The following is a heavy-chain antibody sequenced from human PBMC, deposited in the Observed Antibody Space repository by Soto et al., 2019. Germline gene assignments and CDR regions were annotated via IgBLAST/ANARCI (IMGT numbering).Heavy chain of an antibody. CDR1: GFAFSSYS. V-gene: IGHV3-21*01. D-gene: IGHD4-17*01. CDR2: ISSSSSYI. Sequence: PGGSLRLSCAASGFAFSSYSMNWVRQAPGKGLEWVSSISSSSSYIYYADSVKGRFTISRDNAKNSLYLQMNSLRAEDTAVYYCARHYGDYSGIASYYYYGMDVWGQGTTVTVSS. J-gene: IGHJ6*02. CDR3: ARHYGDYSGIASYYYYGMDV.